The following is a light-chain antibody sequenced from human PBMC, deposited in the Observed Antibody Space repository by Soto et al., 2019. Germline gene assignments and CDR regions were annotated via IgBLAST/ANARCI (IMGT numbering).Light chain of an antibody. CDR2: AAS. Sequence: AIQMTQSPSSLSASAGDRVTITCRASQGIRDDLAWFQQKPGKAPKLLIYAASSLESGVPKRFSGSGSGTEFTLTIRSLQPEAFATYYCLQDGSFPLTFGGGTKVEIK. CDR3: LQDGSFPLT. CDR1: QGIRDD. J-gene: IGKJ4*01. V-gene: IGKV1-6*02.